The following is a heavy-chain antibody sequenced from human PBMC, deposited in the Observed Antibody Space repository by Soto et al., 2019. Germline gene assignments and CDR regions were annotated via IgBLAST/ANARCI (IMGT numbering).Heavy chain of an antibody. D-gene: IGHD3-22*01. CDR3: ARDRTYGYYDSSGYPDGPAC. CDR1: GITFNSYS. J-gene: IGHJ4*02. V-gene: IGHV3-21*01. Sequence: GGSLRLSCAASGITFNSYSMNWVRQAPGKGLEWVSSISSVSTYIYYADSVKGRFTISRDNAKNSLYLQMNSLRAEDTAVYYCARDRTYGYYDSSGYPDGPACWGQGTLVTVSS. CDR2: ISSVSTYI.